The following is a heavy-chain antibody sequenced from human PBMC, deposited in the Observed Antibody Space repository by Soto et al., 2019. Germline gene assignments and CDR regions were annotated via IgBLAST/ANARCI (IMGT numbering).Heavy chain of an antibody. CDR3: ARKVRIAAAGKYYYYYYMDV. CDR1: GFTFSSYS. D-gene: IGHD6-13*01. CDR2: ISSSSSTI. Sequence: GGSLRLSCAASGFTFSSYSMNWVRQAPGKGLEWVSYISSSSSTIYYADSVKGRFTISRDNAKNSLYLQMNSLRAEDTAVYYCARKVRIAAAGKYYYYYYMDVWGKGTTVTVSS. V-gene: IGHV3-48*04. J-gene: IGHJ6*03.